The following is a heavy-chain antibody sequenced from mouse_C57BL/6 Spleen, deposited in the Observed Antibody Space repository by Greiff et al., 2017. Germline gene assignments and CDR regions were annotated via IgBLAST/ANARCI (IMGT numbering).Heavy chain of an antibody. Sequence: QVQLQQSGPELVKPGASVKISCKASGYAFSSSWMNWVKQRPGKGLEWIGRIYPGDGDTNYNGKFKGKATLTADKSSSTAYMQLSSLTSEDSAVYFCEKCYDGYGGFADWGQGTLVTVSA. CDR2: IYPGDGDT. V-gene: IGHV1-82*01. D-gene: IGHD2-3*01. J-gene: IGHJ3*01. CDR1: GYAFSSSW. CDR3: EKCYDGYGGFAD.